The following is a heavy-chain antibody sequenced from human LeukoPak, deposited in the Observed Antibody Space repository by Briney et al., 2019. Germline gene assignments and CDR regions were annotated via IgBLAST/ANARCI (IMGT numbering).Heavy chain of an antibody. V-gene: IGHV1-8*03. CDR2: MNPNSGNT. D-gene: IGHD3-9*01. J-gene: IGHJ6*03. CDR3: ARGVRYFDWLPSYYYYYMDV. CDR1: GGTFSSYA. Sequence: ASVKVSCKASGGTFSSYAISCVRHATGQRLEWMGWMNPNSGNTGYAQNFQGRVTTTRDTSISTAYMELRSLRSEDTAVYYCARGVRYFDWLPSYYYYYMDVWGKGTTVTVSS.